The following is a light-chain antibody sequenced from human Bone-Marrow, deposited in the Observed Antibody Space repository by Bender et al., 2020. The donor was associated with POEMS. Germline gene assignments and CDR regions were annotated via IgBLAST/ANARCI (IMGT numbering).Light chain of an antibody. CDR1: ISNIGTNF. Sequence: QSVLTQPPSASGTPGQRVTISCSGSISNIGTNFVYWYQHLPGTAPKIIIYRSNQRPSGVPDRFSGSKSGTSASLAISGLRSEDEGDYYCAAWDASLGVLFGEGTKLTVL. V-gene: IGLV1-47*01. J-gene: IGLJ3*02. CDR3: AAWDASLGVL. CDR2: RSN.